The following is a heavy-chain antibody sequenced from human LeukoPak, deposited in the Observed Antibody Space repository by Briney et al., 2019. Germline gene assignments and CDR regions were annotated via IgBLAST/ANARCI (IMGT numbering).Heavy chain of an antibody. CDR3: ARARYGSEDY. J-gene: IGHJ4*02. CDR2: INHSGST. D-gene: IGHD3-10*01. CDR1: GGSFSGYY. V-gene: IGHV4-34*01. Sequence: SETLSLTCAVYGGSFSGYYWSWIRQPPGRGLEWIGEINHSGSTNYNPSLKSRVTISVDTSKNQFSLKLSSVTAADTAVYYCARARYGSEDYWGQGTLVTVSS.